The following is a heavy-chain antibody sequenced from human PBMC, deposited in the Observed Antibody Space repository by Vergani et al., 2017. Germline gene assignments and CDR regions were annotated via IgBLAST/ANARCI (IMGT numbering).Heavy chain of an antibody. CDR3: ARAQGYCSSTSCYPRRFDP. CDR2: IIPIFGTA. J-gene: IGHJ5*02. D-gene: IGHD2-2*01. Sequence: QVQLVQSGAEVKKPGSSVKVSCKASGVTFSSYAISWVRQAPGQGLEWMGGIIPIFGTANYAQKFQGRVTITADESTSTAYMELSSLRSEDTAVYYCARAQGYCSSTSCYPRRFDPWGQGTLVTVSS. CDR1: GVTFSSYA. V-gene: IGHV1-69*01.